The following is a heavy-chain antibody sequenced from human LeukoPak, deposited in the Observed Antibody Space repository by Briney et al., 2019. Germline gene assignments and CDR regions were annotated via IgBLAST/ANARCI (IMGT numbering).Heavy chain of an antibody. Sequence: SETLSLTCTVSGGSISSSSYYWGWIRQPPGKGLGWIGSIYYSGSTYYNPSLKSRVTISVDTSKNQFSLKLSSVTAADTAVYHCARPRDYGDIDYWGQGTLVTVS. J-gene: IGHJ4*02. CDR2: IYYSGST. CDR3: ARPRDYGDIDY. D-gene: IGHD4-17*01. V-gene: IGHV4-39*01. CDR1: GGSISSSSYY.